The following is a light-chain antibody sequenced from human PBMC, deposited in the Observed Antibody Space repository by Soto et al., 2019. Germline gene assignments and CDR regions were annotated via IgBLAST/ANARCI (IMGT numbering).Light chain of an antibody. CDR3: QKYDRAPGT. Sequence: DIQMTQSPSSLSASVGDRVTITCRASQGISTSLAWYQQKPGEVPKLLIYGASTLQSGVPSRFSGSGSGTDFTLTISSLQPEDFATYYCQKYDRAPGTFGQGTKVDI. V-gene: IGKV1-27*01. J-gene: IGKJ1*01. CDR1: QGISTS. CDR2: GAS.